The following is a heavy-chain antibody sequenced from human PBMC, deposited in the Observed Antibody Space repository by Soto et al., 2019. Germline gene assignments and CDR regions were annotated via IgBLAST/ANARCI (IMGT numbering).Heavy chain of an antibody. Sequence: SETLSLTCTVSGGSISSGGYYWSWIRQHPGKGLEWIGYIYYSGSTYYNPSLKSRVTISVDTSKNQFSLKLSSVTAADTAVYYCARRREARPVWYFDYWGQGTMVTVSS. CDR2: IYYSGST. CDR3: ARRREARPVWYFDY. D-gene: IGHD6-6*01. V-gene: IGHV4-31*03. J-gene: IGHJ4*02. CDR1: GGSISSGGYY.